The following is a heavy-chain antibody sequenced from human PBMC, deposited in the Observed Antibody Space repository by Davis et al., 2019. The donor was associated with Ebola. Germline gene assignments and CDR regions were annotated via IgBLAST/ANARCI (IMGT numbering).Heavy chain of an antibody. Sequence: GESLKISCAASGFPLRNYAMNWVRQAPGKGLEWVSSISISSTYKDYVDSVKGRFTISRDNAKNSVYLQMNSLRAEDTAVYYCVPTPGLVPFVDYWGQGTLVTVSS. CDR1: GFPLRNYA. CDR3: VPTPGLVPFVDY. CDR2: ISISSTYK. J-gene: IGHJ4*02. V-gene: IGHV3-21*01. D-gene: IGHD3/OR15-3a*01.